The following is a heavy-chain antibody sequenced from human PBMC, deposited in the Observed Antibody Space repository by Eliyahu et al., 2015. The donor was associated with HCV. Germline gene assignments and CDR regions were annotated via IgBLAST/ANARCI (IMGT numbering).Heavy chain of an antibody. CDR1: GFPFSTHX. Sequence: EVQLLESGGGLVQPGGSLRLAGAASGFPFSTHXMSWVRQAPGKGLEWVSGISSSGGSTNHADSVRGRFTTSRDNSKNTLFLQMNSLRDEDTAIYYCAKGFEELRPNWFDPWGQGTLVTVSS. CDR2: ISSSGGST. D-gene: IGHD1-7*01. J-gene: IGHJ5*02. CDR3: AKGFEELRPNWFDP. V-gene: IGHV3-23*01.